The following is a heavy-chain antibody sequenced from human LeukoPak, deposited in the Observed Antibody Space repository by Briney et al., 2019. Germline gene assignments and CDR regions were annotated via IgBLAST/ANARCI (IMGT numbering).Heavy chain of an antibody. CDR2: IIPIFGTA. V-gene: IGHV1-69*13. D-gene: IGHD3-22*01. CDR1: GGTFSSYA. Sequence: GASVKVSCKASGGTFSSYAISWVRQAPGQGLEWMGGIIPIFGTANYAQKFQGRVTITADESTSTAYMELSSLRSEDTAVYYCASQDDSSGPYYYYYMDVWGKGTTVTISS. J-gene: IGHJ6*03. CDR3: ASQDDSSGPYYYYYMDV.